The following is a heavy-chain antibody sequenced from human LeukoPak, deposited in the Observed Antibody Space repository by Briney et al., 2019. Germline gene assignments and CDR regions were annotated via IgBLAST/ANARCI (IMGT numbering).Heavy chain of an antibody. J-gene: IGHJ4*02. CDR1: GFTFSSYG. CDR2: IRYDGSNK. CDR3: AKVPPRITIFGVVILRDY. D-gene: IGHD3-3*01. Sequence: GGSLRLSCAASGFTFSSYGMHWVRQAPGKGLEWVAFIRYDGSNKYYADSVKGRFTISRDNSKNTLYLQMNSLRAEDTAVYYCAKVPPRITIFGVVILRDYWGQGTLVTVSS. V-gene: IGHV3-30*02.